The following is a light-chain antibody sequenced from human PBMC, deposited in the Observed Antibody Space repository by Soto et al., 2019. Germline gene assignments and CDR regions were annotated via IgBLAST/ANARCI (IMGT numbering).Light chain of an antibody. CDR3: QHTHGTPWT. Sequence: EIQMTQSPSSLSASVGERVTITCRASQTINNFLNWYQHKPGQAPKLLISTAFTLQSGVPSRFSGGGSGTDFRLTIKKLQPEDFATYFCQHTHGTPWTFGQGTRV. V-gene: IGKV1-39*01. CDR2: TAF. CDR1: QTINNF. J-gene: IGKJ1*01.